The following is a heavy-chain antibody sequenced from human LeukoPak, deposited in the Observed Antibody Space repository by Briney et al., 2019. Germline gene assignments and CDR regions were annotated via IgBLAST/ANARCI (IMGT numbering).Heavy chain of an antibody. CDR3: ASTRRAAVAGRFDS. Sequence: PSETLSLTCTVSGASISSYYWSWIRQPAGKGLEWIGYIYHSGNTNYSPSLESRVTMSVDESKNQFSLRVHFVSAADTAVYYCASTRRAAVAGRFDSWGQGTLVTVSS. CDR2: IYHSGNT. D-gene: IGHD6-19*01. J-gene: IGHJ4*02. V-gene: IGHV4-4*09. CDR1: GASISSYY.